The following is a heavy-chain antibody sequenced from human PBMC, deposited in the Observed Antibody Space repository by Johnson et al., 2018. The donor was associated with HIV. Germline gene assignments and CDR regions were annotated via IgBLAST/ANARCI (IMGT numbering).Heavy chain of an antibody. J-gene: IGHJ3*02. CDR3: ARDDDAFDI. V-gene: IGHV3-30*03. CDR2: ISYDGTNK. Sequence: QVQLVESGGGLIQPGGSLRLSCAASQFTFNRYGMHWVRQAPGKGLEWVAVISYDGTNKYYADSVKGRFTISRDNSKNTLYLQMNSLRAEDTALYYCARDDDAFDIWGQGTMVTVSS. CDR1: QFTFNRYG.